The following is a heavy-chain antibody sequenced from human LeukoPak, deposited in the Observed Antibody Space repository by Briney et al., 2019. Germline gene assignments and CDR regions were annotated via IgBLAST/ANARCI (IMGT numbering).Heavy chain of an antibody. CDR1: GFTFSTFA. V-gene: IGHV3-23*01. CDR2: ITGAGSTT. CDR3: AKVTGGDMITYGGLDY. D-gene: IGHD3-16*01. Sequence: GGSLRLSCAASGFTFSTFAMSWVRQDPGRGLEWVSSITGAGSTTYYPESVKGRFTISRDNSKNTLYLQMNSLRAEDTAIYYCAKVTGGDMITYGGLDYWGQGTLVTVSS. J-gene: IGHJ4*02.